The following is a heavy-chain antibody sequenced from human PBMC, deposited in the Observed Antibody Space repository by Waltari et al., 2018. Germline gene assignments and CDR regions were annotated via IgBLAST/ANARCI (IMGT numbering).Heavy chain of an antibody. J-gene: IGHJ4*02. D-gene: IGHD3-22*01. CDR2: INHGENT. V-gene: IGHV4-34*02. CDR3: ARTGVAFYHDGSTSIDY. Sequence: QVQLQQWGAGLLRPSETLSLTCAVYGGSFSNYYWGWIRQPPGKGLEWIGEINHGENTNYNPSLKSRVTISGDTSKNQFSLRLNSVTAADTAIYYCARTGVAFYHDGSTSIDYWGQGTLVTVSS. CDR1: GGSFSNYY.